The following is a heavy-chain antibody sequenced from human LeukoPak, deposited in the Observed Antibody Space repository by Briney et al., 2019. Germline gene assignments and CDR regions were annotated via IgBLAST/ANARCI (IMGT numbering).Heavy chain of an antibody. CDR2: INSDGSST. J-gene: IGHJ2*01. D-gene: IGHD1-26*01. Sequence: AGGSLRLSCAASGFTFSSYWMHWVRQAPGKGLVWVSRINSDGSSTSYADSVKGRFTISRDNAKNTLYLQMNSLRAEDTAVYYCARWHQTEEYSGSYYAWWYFDLWGRGTLVTVSS. CDR3: ARWHQTEEYSGSYYAWWYFDL. CDR1: GFTFSSYW. V-gene: IGHV3-74*01.